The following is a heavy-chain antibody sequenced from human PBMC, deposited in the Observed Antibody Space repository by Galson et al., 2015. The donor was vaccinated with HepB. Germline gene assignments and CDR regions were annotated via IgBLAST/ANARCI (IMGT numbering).Heavy chain of an antibody. D-gene: IGHD2-21*02. J-gene: IGHJ3*01. V-gene: IGHV3-33*08. Sequence: SLRLSCATSGSHFSSYGMHWVRQAPGKGLEWVSLIWHDGSEKYYTESVNGRFTISRDNSREMVYLQMNNLRVDDTAIYYCARPPLVVDTAHDALEFWGRGTVVTVSS. CDR3: ARPPLVVDTAHDALEF. CDR2: IWHDGSEK. CDR1: GSHFSSYG.